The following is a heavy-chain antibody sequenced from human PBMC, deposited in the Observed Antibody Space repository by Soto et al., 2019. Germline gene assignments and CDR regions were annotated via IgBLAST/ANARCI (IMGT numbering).Heavy chain of an antibody. CDR2: IYYSGST. Sequence: PSETLSLTCTVSGGSISSSSYYWGWIRQPPGKGLEWIGSIYYSGSTYYNPSLKSRVTISVDTSKNQFSLKLSSVTAADTAVYYCARDGGTYYDFWSGYSAGPRVTPEVYYYYGMDFWGQGTTVTVSS. D-gene: IGHD3-3*01. CDR1: GGSISSSSYY. CDR3: ARDGGTYYDFWSGYSAGPRVTPEVYYYYGMDF. J-gene: IGHJ6*02. V-gene: IGHV4-39*01.